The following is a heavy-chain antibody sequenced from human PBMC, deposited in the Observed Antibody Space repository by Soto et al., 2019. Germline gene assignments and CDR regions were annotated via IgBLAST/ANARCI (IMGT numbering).Heavy chain of an antibody. CDR2: ISPSDHVI. J-gene: IGHJ5*02. Sequence: QVQLVESGGGLVQPGGSLRLSCAAPGFTFSAWSMTWIRLAPGTGLEWISYISPSDHVIKYADSVKGRFTISRDNPKKSVFLQMNSLRDEDTAVYYCARFGHYFDNDDYWGVLDHWGQGIQVTVSS. V-gene: IGHV3-11*01. CDR3: ARFGHYFDNDDYWGVLDH. CDR1: GFTFSAWS. D-gene: IGHD3-9*01.